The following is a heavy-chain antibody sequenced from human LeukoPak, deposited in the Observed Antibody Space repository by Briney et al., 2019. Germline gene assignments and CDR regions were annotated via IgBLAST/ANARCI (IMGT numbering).Heavy chain of an antibody. D-gene: IGHD5-18*01. V-gene: IGHV3-48*03. CDR2: ISSSGSTI. J-gene: IGHJ6*03. CDR1: GFTFSSYE. CDR3: AKGNGGYSIYYYYMDV. Sequence: GGSLRLSCAASGFTFSSYEMNWVRQAPGKGLEWVSYISSSGSTIYYADSVKGRFTISRDNAKNSLYLQMNSLRAEDTAVYYCAKGNGGYSIYYYYMDVWGKGTTVTISS.